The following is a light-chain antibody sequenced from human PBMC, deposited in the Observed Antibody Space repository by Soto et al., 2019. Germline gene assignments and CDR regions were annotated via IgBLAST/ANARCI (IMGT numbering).Light chain of an antibody. CDR2: KAS. Sequence: DIQMTQSPSTLSGSVGDRVTITCRASQTISSWLAWYQQKPGKAPKLLIYKASTLKSGVPSRFSGSGSGTEFTLTISSLQPDDFALYYCQQRNNWPPITFGQGTRLEIK. J-gene: IGKJ5*01. CDR1: QTISSW. V-gene: IGKV1-5*03. CDR3: QQRNNWPPIT.